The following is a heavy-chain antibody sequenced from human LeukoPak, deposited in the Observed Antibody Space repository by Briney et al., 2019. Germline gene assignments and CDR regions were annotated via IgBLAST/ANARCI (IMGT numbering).Heavy chain of an antibody. CDR1: GFTFSSYS. CDR3: ARPEPDARDAFDI. V-gene: IGHV3-21*01. D-gene: IGHD1-14*01. CDR2: ISSSSSYI. Sequence: GGSLRLSCAASGFTFSSYSMNWVRQAPGKGLEWVSSISSSSSYIYYADSVKGRFTISRDNAKNSLYLQMNTQRAEDTAVYYCARPEPDARDAFDIWGQGTMVTVSS. J-gene: IGHJ3*02.